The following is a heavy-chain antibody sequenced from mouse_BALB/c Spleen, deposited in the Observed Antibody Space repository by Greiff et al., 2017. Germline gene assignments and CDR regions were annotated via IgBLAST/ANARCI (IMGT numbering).Heavy chain of an antibody. V-gene: IGHV3-2*02. J-gene: IGHJ2*01. CDR1: GYSITSDYA. CDR2: ISYSGST. CDR3: ASYGSSYDYFDY. Sequence: VQLQQSGPGLVKPSQSLSLTCTVTGYSITSDYAWNWIRQFPGNKLEWMGYISYSGSTSYNPSLKSRISITRDTSKNQFFLQLNSVTTEDTATYYCASYGSSYDYFDYWGQGTTLTVSS. D-gene: IGHD1-1*01.